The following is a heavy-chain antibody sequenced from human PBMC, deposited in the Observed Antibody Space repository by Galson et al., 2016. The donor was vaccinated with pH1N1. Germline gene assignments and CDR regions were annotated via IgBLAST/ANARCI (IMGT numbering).Heavy chain of an antibody. CDR1: GFSLPTSGMR. V-gene: IGHV2-70*04. Sequence: PALVKPTQTLTLTCTFSGFSLPTSGMRVSWIRQPPGKALEWLARIEWDDDKFYSTSLKTRLTISKDTSKNLVVLTMANMDPVDTATYYCGRNPAFVGGAIDVWGQGTMVTVSP. J-gene: IGHJ3*01. CDR2: IEWDDDK. CDR3: GRNPAFVGGAIDV. D-gene: IGHD2-15*01.